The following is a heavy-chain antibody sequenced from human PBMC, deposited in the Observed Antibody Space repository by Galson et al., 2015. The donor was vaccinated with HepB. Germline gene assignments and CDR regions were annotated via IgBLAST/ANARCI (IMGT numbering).Heavy chain of an antibody. D-gene: IGHD3-3*01. CDR3: ARDLRIFGVVINPHYYYYMDV. V-gene: IGHV3-48*01. CDR2: ISSSSSTI. Sequence: SLRLSCAASGFTFSSYSMNWVRQAPGKGLEWVSYISSSSSTIYYADSVKGRFTISRDNAKNSLYLQMNSLRAEDTAVYYCARDLRIFGVVINPHYYYYMDVWGKGTTVTVSS. CDR1: GFTFSSYS. J-gene: IGHJ6*03.